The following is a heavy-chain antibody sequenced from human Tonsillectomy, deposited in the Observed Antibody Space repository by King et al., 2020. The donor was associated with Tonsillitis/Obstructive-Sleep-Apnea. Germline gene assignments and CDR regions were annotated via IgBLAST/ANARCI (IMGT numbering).Heavy chain of an antibody. J-gene: IGHJ5*02. CDR3: ARDSGSSSLATPFDP. Sequence: QLQLQESGPGLVKPSETLSLTCTVSGGSISSYYWSWIRQPAGKGLEWIGRIYTSGSTNFNPSLKSRVTMSVDTSKNQFSLKLSSVTAADTAVYYCARDSGSSSLATPFDPWGQGTLVTVSS. V-gene: IGHV4-4*07. CDR1: GGSISSYY. D-gene: IGHD5-12*01. CDR2: IYTSGST.